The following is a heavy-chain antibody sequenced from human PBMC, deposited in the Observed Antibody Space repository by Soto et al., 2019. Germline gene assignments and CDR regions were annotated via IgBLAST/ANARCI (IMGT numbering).Heavy chain of an antibody. CDR2: ISAYNGKT. J-gene: IGHJ6*02. CDR1: GYTFTSYG. V-gene: IGHV1-18*01. D-gene: IGHD2-21*02. Sequence: QVQLVQSGGEVKKPGASVKLSCTASGYTFTSYGISWVRQAPGQGLEWMGWISAYNGKTNYAQNVQGRVTMTTDTSTRTAYMDLRSLRSDDTAVYYFACGGDVNYYHGMDVWGQGTTVTASS. CDR3: ACGGDVNYYHGMDV.